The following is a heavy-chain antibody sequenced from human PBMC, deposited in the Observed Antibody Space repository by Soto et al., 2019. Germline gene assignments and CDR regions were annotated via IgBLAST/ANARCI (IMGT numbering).Heavy chain of an antibody. D-gene: IGHD3-10*01. CDR1: GYTFTNYA. CDR3: ARDMGFGLSDF. Sequence: QDQLVQSGAEVKKPGASVKVSCKASGYTFTNYAIDWVRQAPGQRLEWMGWINAGNGNTKYSQKFLGRVTITRDTSASTAYMELSSLRSEDTAVYYCARDMGFGLSDFWGQGILVTVSS. J-gene: IGHJ4*02. V-gene: IGHV1-3*01. CDR2: INAGNGNT.